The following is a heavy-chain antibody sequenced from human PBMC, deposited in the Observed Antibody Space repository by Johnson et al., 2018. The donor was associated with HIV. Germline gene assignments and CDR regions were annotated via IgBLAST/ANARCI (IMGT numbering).Heavy chain of an antibody. J-gene: IGHJ3*01. V-gene: IGHV3-30-3*01. CDR1: GFTFSDYY. CDR3: ARGGLLWFGHPAD. D-gene: IGHD3-10*01. Sequence: QVQLVESGGGLVKPGGSLRLSCSASGFTFSDYYMNWIRQAPGKGLEWVAIISYDGSNKYYADSVKGRFTISRDNSKNTLYLQMNSLRAEDTAVYYCARGGLLWFGHPADWGQGTMVTVSS. CDR2: ISYDGSNK.